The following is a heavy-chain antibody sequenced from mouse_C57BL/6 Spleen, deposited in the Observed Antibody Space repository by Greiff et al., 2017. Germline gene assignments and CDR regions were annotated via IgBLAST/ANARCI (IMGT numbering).Heavy chain of an antibody. CDR1: GYTFTSYW. CDR2: IYPGSGST. D-gene: IGHD1-1*01. CDR3: ARGITTVVATEDY. J-gene: IGHJ2*01. Sequence: QVQLQQPGAELVKPGASVKMSCKASGYTFTSYWITWVKQRPGQGLEWIGDIYPGSGSTNYNEKFKSKATLTVDTSSSTAYMQLSSLTSEDSAVYYCARGITTVVATEDYWGQGTTRTVSS. V-gene: IGHV1-55*01.